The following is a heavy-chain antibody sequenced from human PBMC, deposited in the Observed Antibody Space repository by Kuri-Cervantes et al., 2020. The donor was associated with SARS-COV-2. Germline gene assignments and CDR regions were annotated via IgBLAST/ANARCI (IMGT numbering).Heavy chain of an antibody. CDR2: ISYDGSNK. J-gene: IGHJ4*02. D-gene: IGHD6-19*01. CDR1: GFTFSSYS. CDR3: ARDLGGSGWLNYFDY. Sequence: GESLKISCAASGFTFSSYSMNWVRQAPGKGLEWVAVISYDGSNKYYADSVKGRFTTSRDNSKNTLYLQMNSLRAEDTAVYYCARDLGGSGWLNYFDYWGQGTLVTVSS. V-gene: IGHV3-30*05.